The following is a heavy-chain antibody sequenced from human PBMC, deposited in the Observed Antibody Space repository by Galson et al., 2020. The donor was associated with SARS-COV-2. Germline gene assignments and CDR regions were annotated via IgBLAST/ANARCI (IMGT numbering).Heavy chain of an antibody. J-gene: IGHJ4*02. Sequence: QLGESLKISCAASGFTFSSYGMHWVRQAPGKGLEWVAVISYDGSNKYYADSVKGRFTISRDNSKNTLYLQMNSLRAEDTAVYYCAKDLDYWGQGTLVTVSS. CDR3: AKDLDY. CDR2: ISYDGSNK. V-gene: IGHV3-30*18. CDR1: GFTFSSYG.